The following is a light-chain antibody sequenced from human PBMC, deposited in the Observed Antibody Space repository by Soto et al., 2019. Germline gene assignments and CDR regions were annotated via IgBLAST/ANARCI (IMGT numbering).Light chain of an antibody. CDR3: HQYNSYLWT. J-gene: IGKJ1*01. CDR1: QSISSW. V-gene: IGKV1-5*01. CDR2: DAS. Sequence: DIQMTQSPSTLSASVGDRVTITCRASQSISSWLAWYQQKPGKAPKLLIYDASSLESGVPSRFSGSGSGTEFTLTISSLQPDDFATYYCHQYNSYLWTFGQGTKVE.